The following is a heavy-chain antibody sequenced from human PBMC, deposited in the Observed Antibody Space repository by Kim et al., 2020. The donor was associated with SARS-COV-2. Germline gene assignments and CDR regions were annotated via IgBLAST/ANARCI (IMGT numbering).Heavy chain of an antibody. CDR2: INHSGST. CDR1: GGSFSGYY. J-gene: IGHJ4*02. Sequence: SETLSLTCAVYGGSFSGYYWSWIRQPPGKGLEWIGEINHSGSTNYNPSLKSRVTISVDTSKNQFSLKLSSVTAADTAVYYCARPLRITMVRGVKAYGYWGQGTLVTVSS. CDR3: ARPLRITMVRGVKAYGY. V-gene: IGHV4-34*01. D-gene: IGHD3-10*01.